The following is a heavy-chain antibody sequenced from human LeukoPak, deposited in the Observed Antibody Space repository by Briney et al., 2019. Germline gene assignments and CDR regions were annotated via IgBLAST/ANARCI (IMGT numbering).Heavy chain of an antibody. CDR1: GFTFSSYS. V-gene: IGHV3-21*01. Sequence: GGSLRLSCAASGFTFSSYSMNWDRQAPGKGLEWVSSISSSSSYIYYADSVKGRFTISRDNAKNSLYLQMNSLRAEDTAVYYCASRDLSTSCYDYWGQGTLVTVSS. CDR2: ISSSSSYI. J-gene: IGHJ4*02. CDR3: ASRDLSTSCYDY. D-gene: IGHD2-2*01.